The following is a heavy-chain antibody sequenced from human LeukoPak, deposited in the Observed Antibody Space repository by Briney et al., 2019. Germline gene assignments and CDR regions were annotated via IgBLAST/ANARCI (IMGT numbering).Heavy chain of an antibody. Sequence: GGSLRLSCAASGFTFSDYYMSWIRQAPGKGLEWVSYISSSGSTIYYADSVKGRFTISRDNAKNSLYLQMNSLRAEDTAVYYCAREGLLTGIAAALIRWPRSYYYGMDVWGQGTTVTVSS. J-gene: IGHJ6*02. CDR2: ISSSGSTI. D-gene: IGHD6-13*01. CDR1: GFTFSDYY. CDR3: AREGLLTGIAAALIRWPRSYYYGMDV. V-gene: IGHV3-11*01.